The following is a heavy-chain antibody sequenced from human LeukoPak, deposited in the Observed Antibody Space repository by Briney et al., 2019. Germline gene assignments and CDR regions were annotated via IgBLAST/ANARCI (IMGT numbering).Heavy chain of an antibody. CDR3: ARDPSKNYYDSSGYYWRQDDAFDI. Sequence: KSSETLSLTCTVSGYSISSGHYWGWIRQPPGKGLEWIGSMYHSGSTYYNPPLKSRVTISEDTSKNQFSLKLTSVTAADTAVYYCARDPSKNYYDSSGYYWRQDDAFDIWGQGTMVTVSS. CDR2: MYHSGST. J-gene: IGHJ3*02. D-gene: IGHD3-22*01. V-gene: IGHV4-38-2*02. CDR1: GYSISSGHY.